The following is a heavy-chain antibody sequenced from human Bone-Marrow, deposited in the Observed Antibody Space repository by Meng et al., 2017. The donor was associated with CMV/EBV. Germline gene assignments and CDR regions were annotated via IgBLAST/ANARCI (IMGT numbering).Heavy chain of an antibody. J-gene: IGHJ4*02. CDR3: ASGPYSSSH. V-gene: IGHV4-39*07. D-gene: IGHD6-13*01. CDR1: GGSIRSSSYY. Sequence: SGTLCSTCTVSGGSIRSSSYYWGWICQPPGKGLEWIGSIYYIGSTYYNPSLKSRVTISVDPSKNQFSLKLSSVTAADTAVYYGASGPYSSSHWGQGTLVTVSS. CDR2: IYYIGST.